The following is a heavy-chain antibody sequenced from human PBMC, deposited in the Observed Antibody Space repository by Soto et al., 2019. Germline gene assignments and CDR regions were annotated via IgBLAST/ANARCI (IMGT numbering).Heavy chain of an antibody. CDR3: ARNLDRLEYYGMDV. J-gene: IGHJ6*02. CDR2: IYPGDSDT. D-gene: IGHD3-16*01. CDR1: GYSFSSYW. V-gene: IGHV5-51*01. Sequence: PGESLKISCKGSGYSFSSYWIGWVRQMPGKGLEWMGIIYPGDSDTRYSPSFQGQVTMSTDKSTSTAYLQWSSLKASDTAIYYCARNLDRLEYYGMDVWGQGTTVTVSS.